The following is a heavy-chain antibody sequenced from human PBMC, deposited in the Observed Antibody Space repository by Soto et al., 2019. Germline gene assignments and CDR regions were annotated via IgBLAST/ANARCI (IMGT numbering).Heavy chain of an antibody. D-gene: IGHD3-22*01. J-gene: IGHJ3*02. CDR3: ARDNSHYYDSSGQRDAFDI. Sequence: PGGSLRLSCAASGFTVSSNYMSWVRQAPGKGLEWVSVIYSGGSTYYADSVKGRFTISRDNSKNTLYLQMNSLRAEDTAVYYCARDNSHYYDSSGQRDAFDIWGQGTMVTVSS. CDR2: IYSGGST. CDR1: GFTVSSNY. V-gene: IGHV3-53*01.